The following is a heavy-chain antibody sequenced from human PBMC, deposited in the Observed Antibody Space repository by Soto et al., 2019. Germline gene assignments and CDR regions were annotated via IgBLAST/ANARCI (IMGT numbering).Heavy chain of an antibody. Sequence: QVQLVESGGGLVKPGGSLRLSCAASGFTFSDFYMSWIRQAPGKGLEWISYISSSGTTTYYTDSVKGRFTISRDNAKNSLYLQMNTLRDEDTAVYYCARIWGGGEYALIYWGQGTLVTVSS. CDR3: ARIWGGGEYALIY. D-gene: IGHD3-10*01. CDR1: GFTFSDFY. J-gene: IGHJ4*02. V-gene: IGHV3-11*01. CDR2: ISSSGTTT.